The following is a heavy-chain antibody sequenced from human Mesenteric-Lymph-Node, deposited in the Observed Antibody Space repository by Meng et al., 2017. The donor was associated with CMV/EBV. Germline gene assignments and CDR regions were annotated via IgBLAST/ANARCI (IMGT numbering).Heavy chain of an antibody. CDR2: IYHRGRT. J-gene: IGHJ4*02. Sequence: CAVSGGSIRSSNLWSWVRQPPGKVLEWIGEIYHRGRTNYNPSLKSRVTISVDKSKNQFSLKLSSVTAADTAVYYCARGLVGATRVPYWGQGTLVTVSS. D-gene: IGHD1-26*01. CDR1: GGSIRSSNL. V-gene: IGHV4-4*02. CDR3: ARGLVGATRVPY.